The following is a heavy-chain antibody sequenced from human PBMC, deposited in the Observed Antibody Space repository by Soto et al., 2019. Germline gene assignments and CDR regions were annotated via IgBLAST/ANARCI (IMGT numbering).Heavy chain of an antibody. CDR2: IYWDDDK. Sequence: QITLKESGPTLVKPTQTLTLTCTFSGFSLSTSGVGVGWIRQPPGKALEWLALIYWDDDKRYSPSLKSRLTITKDTSKSQVVLTMTNMDPVDTATYYCAHAGKWIHPFDPWGQGTLVTVSS. V-gene: IGHV2-5*02. CDR3: AHAGKWIHPFDP. J-gene: IGHJ5*02. CDR1: GFSLSTSGVG. D-gene: IGHD2-2*03.